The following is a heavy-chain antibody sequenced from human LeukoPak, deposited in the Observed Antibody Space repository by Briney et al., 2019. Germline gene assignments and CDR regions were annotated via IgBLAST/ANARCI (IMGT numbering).Heavy chain of an antibody. CDR2: IIPILGIR. CDR3: ARDTNWNARVVAFDI. CDR1: GGTFSSYA. Sequence: GASVKVSCKASGGTFSSYAISWVRQAPGQGLEWMGRIIPILGIRNYAQKFQGRVTITADKSTSTAYLELSSLRSEDTAVYYCARDTNWNARVVAFDIWGQGTMVTVSS. J-gene: IGHJ3*02. V-gene: IGHV1-69*04. D-gene: IGHD1-1*01.